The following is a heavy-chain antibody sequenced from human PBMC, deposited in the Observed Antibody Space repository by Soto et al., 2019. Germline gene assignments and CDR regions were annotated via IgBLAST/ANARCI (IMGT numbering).Heavy chain of an antibody. CDR3: ARLSVSDRDSYGLIYYYYGMDV. CDR1: GYTFTSYG. J-gene: IGHJ6*02. Sequence: ASVKVSCKASGYTFTSYGISWVRQAPGQGLEWMGWISAYNGNTNYAQKLQGRVTMTTDTSTSTAYMELRSLRSDDTALYYCARLSVSDRDSYGLIYYYYGMDVWGQGTTVTVSS. CDR2: ISAYNGNT. V-gene: IGHV1-18*04. D-gene: IGHD5-18*01.